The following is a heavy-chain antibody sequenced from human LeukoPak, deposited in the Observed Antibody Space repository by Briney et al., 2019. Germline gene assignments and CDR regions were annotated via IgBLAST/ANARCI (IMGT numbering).Heavy chain of an antibody. Sequence: PGGSLRLSCAASRFTFSNYVMHWVRQAPGKGLEWVSYISSSSSTIYYADSVKGRFTISRDNAKNSLYLQMNSLRAEDTAVYYCARVLHKRNYDSSVYYGYWGQGTLVTVSS. J-gene: IGHJ4*02. CDR2: ISSSSSTI. D-gene: IGHD3-22*01. CDR3: ARVLHKRNYDSSVYYGY. V-gene: IGHV3-48*01. CDR1: RFTFSNYV.